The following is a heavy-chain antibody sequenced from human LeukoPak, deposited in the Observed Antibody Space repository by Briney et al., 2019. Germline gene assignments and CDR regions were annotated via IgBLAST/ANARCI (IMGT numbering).Heavy chain of an antibody. CDR3: ARRPHCDDTICYREFDY. D-gene: IGHD2-2*01. V-gene: IGHV3-21*06. J-gene: IGHJ4*02. CDR2: ISSSSSYI. CDR1: GFTFSSYS. Sequence: NSGGSLRLSCAASGFTFSSYSMNWVRQAPGKGLEWVSSISSSSSYIYYADSVKGRFTISRDNSANKLYLQLNSLRPEDTATFYCARRPHCDDTICYREFDYWGQGTLVIVSS.